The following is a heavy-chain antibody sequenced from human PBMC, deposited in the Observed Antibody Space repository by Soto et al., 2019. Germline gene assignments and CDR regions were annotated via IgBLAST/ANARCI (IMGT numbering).Heavy chain of an antibody. CDR3: AKKPNGFDS. Sequence: GGSLRLSCAASEFTVSSRYMAWVRQAPGKGLEWLSSISESSSNAYYADSVKGRFTISKDNSKNMLYLQMNSLRDEDTAVYYCAKKPNGFDSWGQGTLVTVSS. CDR1: EFTVSSRY. CDR2: ISESSSNA. V-gene: IGHV3-23*01. J-gene: IGHJ5*01.